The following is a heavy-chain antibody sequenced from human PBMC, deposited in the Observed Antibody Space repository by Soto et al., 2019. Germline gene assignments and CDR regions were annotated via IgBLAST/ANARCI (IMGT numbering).Heavy chain of an antibody. D-gene: IGHD5-18*01. J-gene: IGHJ4*02. CDR3: TARRDWTAVDPLEY. CDR1: GFTFSDSA. CDR2: IRNKVNNYAT. V-gene: IGHV3-73*02. Sequence: EVQLVESGGGLVQPGGSLKVSCAASGFTFSDSAMHWVRQASGKGLEWVGRIRNKVNNYATPYTASVKGRFTISRDDSKNTVYLQMNSLKIDDTAVYYCTARRDWTAVDPLEYWGLGTLVTVSS.